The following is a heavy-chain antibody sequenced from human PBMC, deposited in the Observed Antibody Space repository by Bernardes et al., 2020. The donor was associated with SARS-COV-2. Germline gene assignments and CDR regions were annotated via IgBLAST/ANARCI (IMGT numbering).Heavy chain of an antibody. D-gene: IGHD1-1*01. CDR1: GGSFNAYS. CDR3: ARNGPAPTRINRGRRYFLYAMDV. V-gene: IGHV4-34*01. Sequence: SETLSLTCEVSGGSFNAYSWTWVRQSPGKGLEWIGEINHSGVTNSSPSLKSRVTLSVDTANYEFSLKLNSVTAADSAVYFCARNGPAPTRINRGRRYFLYAMDVWGPGTTVTVS. J-gene: IGHJ6*02. CDR2: INHSGVT.